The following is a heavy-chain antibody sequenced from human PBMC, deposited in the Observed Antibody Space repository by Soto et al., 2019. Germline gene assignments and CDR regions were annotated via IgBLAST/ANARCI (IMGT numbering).Heavy chain of an antibody. J-gene: IGHJ6*02. CDR2: IYPGDSDN. CDR1: GYSFTSYW. V-gene: IGHV5-51*01. Sequence: GESLKISCKGSGYSFTSYWLGCVRQMPGKGLEWMGIIYPGDSDNRYSLSFQGQVTISAEKSISTAYMQWSSLKASDTAMYYCARNGGNSSYYYGMDVWGQGTTVTVSS. CDR3: ARNGGNSSYYYGMDV. D-gene: IGHD1-7*01.